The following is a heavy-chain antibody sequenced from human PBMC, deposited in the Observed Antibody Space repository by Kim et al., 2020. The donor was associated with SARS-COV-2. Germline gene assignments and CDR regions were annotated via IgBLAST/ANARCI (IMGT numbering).Heavy chain of an antibody. Sequence: GGSLRLSCAASGFTFRSYWINWVRQAPGKGRVWVSRISGDASSTNYADSVKGRFTMSRDNAENTVYLQMNSLRGEDTAVYYCARGMFRNGLDVWGQGTTVTVSS. V-gene: IGHV3-74*01. D-gene: IGHD1-1*01. CDR1: GFTFRSYW. CDR3: ARGMFRNGLDV. CDR2: ISGDASST. J-gene: IGHJ6*02.